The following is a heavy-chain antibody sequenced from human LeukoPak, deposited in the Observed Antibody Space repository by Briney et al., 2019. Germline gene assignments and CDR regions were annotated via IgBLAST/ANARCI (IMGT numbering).Heavy chain of an antibody. CDR3: GRHTAIPNNWYDP. V-gene: IGHV4-39*01. CDR2: IYYSGST. D-gene: IGHD2-21*01. J-gene: IGHJ5*02. CDR1: GGSIRSSIYY. Sequence: SETLSLTCFVYGGSIRSSIYYWGWIRQPPGKGLEWIGSIYYSGSTYYNPSLKSRVTISLDMSKNQFSLKLSSVTAADTAMYYCGRHTAIPNNWYDPWGQGTLVTVSS.